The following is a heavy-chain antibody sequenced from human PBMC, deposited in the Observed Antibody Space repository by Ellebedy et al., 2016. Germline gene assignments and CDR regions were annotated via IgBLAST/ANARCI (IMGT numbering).Heavy chain of an antibody. CDR3: ARGAGRQVWVLFDY. J-gene: IGHJ4*02. D-gene: IGHD5-18*01. Sequence: GESLKISCAASGFTLISCAMHWVRRAPGKGLDWVASISYDGTNKYYADSVKGRFTISRDNSKNTLYVQMNSLRAEDTAVYYCARGAGRQVWVLFDYWGQGTLVTVSS. V-gene: IGHV3-30*04. CDR1: GFTLISCA. CDR2: ISYDGTNK.